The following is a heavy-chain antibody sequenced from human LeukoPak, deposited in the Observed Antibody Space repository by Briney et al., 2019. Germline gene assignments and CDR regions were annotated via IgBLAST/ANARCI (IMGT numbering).Heavy chain of an antibody. V-gene: IGHV3-48*02. D-gene: IGHD3-22*01. CDR3: ARGGSSCYYSGKAVMDKGPRRNPKRIEDLDY. CDR2: ISSSSSTI. CDR1: GFTFSSYS. J-gene: IGHJ4*02. Sequence: GGSLRLSCAASGFTFSSYSMNWVRQAPGKGLEWVSYISSSSSTIYYADSVKGRFTISRDNAKNSLYLQMNSLRDEDTAVYYCARGGSSCYYSGKAVMDKGPRRNPKRIEDLDYWGQGTLVTVSS.